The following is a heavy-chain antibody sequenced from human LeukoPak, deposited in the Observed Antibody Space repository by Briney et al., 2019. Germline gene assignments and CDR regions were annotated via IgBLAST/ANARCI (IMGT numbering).Heavy chain of an antibody. CDR3: ARVGGVSGRAFDM. J-gene: IGHJ3*02. V-gene: IGHV3-48*03. CDR2: ISDSGRTI. D-gene: IGHD6-25*01. Sequence: PGGSLRLSCAASGFTFSVHEMNWVRQAPGKGLEWLSYISDSGRTIYYADSVKGRFTISRDNAKNTLYLQMNSLRVEDTAVYYCARVGGVSGRAFDMWGQGTMVTVSS. CDR1: GFTFSVHE.